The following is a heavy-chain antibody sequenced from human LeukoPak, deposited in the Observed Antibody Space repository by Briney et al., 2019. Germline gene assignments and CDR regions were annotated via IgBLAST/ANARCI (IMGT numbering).Heavy chain of an antibody. J-gene: IGHJ6*02. CDR1: SGSFSGYY. Sequence: SETLSLTCAVYSGSFSGYYWSWIRQPPGKGLEWIGGINHSGGTNYNPSLKSRVTISVDTSKNQLSLKLASVTAADTAVYYCARGRGRAVAGPIYYYYYGMDVWGQGTTVTVSS. CDR2: INHSGGT. D-gene: IGHD6-19*01. CDR3: ARGRGRAVAGPIYYYYYGMDV. V-gene: IGHV4-34*01.